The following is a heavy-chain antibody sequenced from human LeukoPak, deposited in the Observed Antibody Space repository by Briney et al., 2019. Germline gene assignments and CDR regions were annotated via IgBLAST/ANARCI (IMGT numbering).Heavy chain of an antibody. D-gene: IGHD3-22*01. J-gene: IGHJ4*02. CDR1: GGSIRSSSYY. Sequence: SETLSLTCTVSGGSIRSSSYYWGWIRQPPGKGLEWIGSIYYSGSTYYNPSLKSRVTISVDTSKNQFSLKLSSVTAADTAVYYCARADYYDSRPFDYWGQGTLVTVSS. V-gene: IGHV4-39*07. CDR3: ARADYYDSRPFDY. CDR2: IYYSGST.